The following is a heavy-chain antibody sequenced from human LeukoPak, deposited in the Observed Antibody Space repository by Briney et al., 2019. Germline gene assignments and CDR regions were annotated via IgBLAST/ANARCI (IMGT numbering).Heavy chain of an antibody. Sequence: SETLSLTCTVSGGSISSYYWSWIRQPAGKGLEWIGYIYYSGSTNYNPSLKSRVTISVDTSKNQFSLKLSSVTAADTAVYYCARFTVGATLGFDYWGQGTLVTVSS. CDR3: ARFTVGATLGFDY. CDR2: IYYSGST. V-gene: IGHV4-59*01. D-gene: IGHD1-26*01. J-gene: IGHJ4*02. CDR1: GGSISSYY.